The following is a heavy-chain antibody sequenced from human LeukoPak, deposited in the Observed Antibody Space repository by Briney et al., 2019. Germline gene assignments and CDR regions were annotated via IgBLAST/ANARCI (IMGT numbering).Heavy chain of an antibody. CDR2: SSGSGGST. J-gene: IGHJ4*02. V-gene: IGHV3-23*01. CDR1: GFTFSSYA. CDR3: AKDQEWLRLDLPLPYYFDY. D-gene: IGHD5-12*01. Sequence: PGGSLRLSCAASGFTFSSYAMSWVRQAPGKGLEWVSGSSGSGGSTYYADSVKGRFTISRDNSKNTLYLQMNSLRAEDTAIYYCAKDQEWLRLDLPLPYYFDYWGQGTLVTVSS.